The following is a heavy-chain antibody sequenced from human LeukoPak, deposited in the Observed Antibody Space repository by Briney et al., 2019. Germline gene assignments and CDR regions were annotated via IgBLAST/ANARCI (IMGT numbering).Heavy chain of an antibody. J-gene: IGHJ4*02. CDR2: IYHSGST. Sequence: SETLSLTCTVSGGSISSGGYYWSWIRQPPGKGLEWIGYIYHSGSTYYNPSLKSRVTISVDRSKNQFSLKLSSVTAADTAVYYCARPAEYSSSRGTDYFDYWGQGTLVTVSS. V-gene: IGHV4-30-2*01. CDR3: ARPAEYSSSRGTDYFDY. CDR1: GGSISSGGYY. D-gene: IGHD6-6*01.